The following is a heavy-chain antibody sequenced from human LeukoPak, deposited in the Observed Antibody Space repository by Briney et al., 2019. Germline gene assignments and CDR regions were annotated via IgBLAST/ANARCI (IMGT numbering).Heavy chain of an antibody. CDR2: INHSGST. D-gene: IGHD5-12*01. CDR3: ARGGATHRRFMWFDP. V-gene: IGHV4-34*01. Sequence: ASETLSLTCAVYGGSFSGYYWSWIRQPPGKGLEWMGEINHSGSTNYNPSLKSRVTISVDTSKNQFSLKLSSVTAADTAVYYCARGGATHRRFMWFDPWGQGTLVTVSS. CDR1: GGSFSGYY. J-gene: IGHJ5*02.